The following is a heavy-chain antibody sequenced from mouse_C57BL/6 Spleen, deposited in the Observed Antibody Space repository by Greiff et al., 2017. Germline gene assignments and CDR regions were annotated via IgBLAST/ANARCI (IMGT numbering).Heavy chain of an antibody. Sequence: QVQLQQPGPELVKPGASVKISCKASGYAFSSSWMNWVKQRPGKGLEWIGRIYPGDGDTNYNGKFKGKATLTAYKSSSTAYMQLSSLTSEDSAVYFCARYMGDYDGFAYWGQGTLVTVSA. CDR2: IYPGDGDT. CDR1: GYAFSSSW. J-gene: IGHJ3*01. V-gene: IGHV1-82*01. D-gene: IGHD2-4*01. CDR3: ARYMGDYDGFAY.